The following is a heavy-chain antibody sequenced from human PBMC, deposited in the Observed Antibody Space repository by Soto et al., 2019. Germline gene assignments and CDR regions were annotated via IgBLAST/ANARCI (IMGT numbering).Heavy chain of an antibody. V-gene: IGHV1-3*01. D-gene: IGHD3-22*01. Sequence: ASVKVSCKASGYTFTSYAMHWVRQAPGQRLEWMGWINAGNGNTKYSQKFQGRVTITRDTSASTAYMELSSLRSEDTAVYYCARSGRDYYDSSGYYFGYYYYGMDVWGQGTTVTVSS. CDR2: INAGNGNT. CDR1: GYTFTSYA. CDR3: ARSGRDYYDSSGYYFGYYYYGMDV. J-gene: IGHJ6*02.